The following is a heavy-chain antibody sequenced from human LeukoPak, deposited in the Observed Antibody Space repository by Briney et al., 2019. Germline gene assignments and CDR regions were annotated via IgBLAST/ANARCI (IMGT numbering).Heavy chain of an antibody. Sequence: GGSLRLSCAVSGFTFSSYGMHWVRQAPGKGLEWVAVIWYDGSNKYYADSVKGRFTISRDSSKNTLDLQMNGLRAEDTAVYYCVRVGYTNYGIDYWGQGTLVTVSS. J-gene: IGHJ4*02. CDR1: GFTFSSYG. D-gene: IGHD4-11*01. CDR3: VRVGYTNYGIDY. V-gene: IGHV3-33*01. CDR2: IWYDGSNK.